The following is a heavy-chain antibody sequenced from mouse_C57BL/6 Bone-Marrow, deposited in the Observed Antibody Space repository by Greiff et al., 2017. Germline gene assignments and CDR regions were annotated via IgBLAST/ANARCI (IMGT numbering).Heavy chain of an antibody. J-gene: IGHJ3*01. CDR1: GYTFTSYW. D-gene: IGHD2-1*01. Sequence: QVQLQQPGAELVKPGASVKLSCTASGYTFTSYWMQWVKQRPGQGLEWIGEIDPSDSYTNYTHKFKGKATLTVDTSSSTAYMQLSSLTSEDSAVYYCARGDGGKGAYWGQGTLVTVSA. V-gene: IGHV1-50*01. CDR2: IDPSDSYT. CDR3: ARGDGGKGAY.